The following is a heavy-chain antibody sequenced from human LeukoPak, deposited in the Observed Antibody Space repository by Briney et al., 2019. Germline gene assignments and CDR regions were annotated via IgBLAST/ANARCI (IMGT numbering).Heavy chain of an antibody. D-gene: IGHD1-1*01. CDR1: GFTFSNAW. CDR3: ATHDPINRS. CDR2: IKNKADGGTT. J-gene: IGHJ4*02. V-gene: IGHV3-15*01. Sequence: GGSLRLSCAASGFTFSNAWMSWVRQAPGKGLEWVGRIKNKADGGTTDYAAPVKGRFTISRDDSKNTLYLQMNSLKPEDTAMYYCATHDPINRSWGQGTLVTVSS.